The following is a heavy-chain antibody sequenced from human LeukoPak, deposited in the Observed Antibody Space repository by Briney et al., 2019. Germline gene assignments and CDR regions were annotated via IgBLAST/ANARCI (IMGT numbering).Heavy chain of an antibody. Sequence: ASVKVSCKASGYTFTSYEMHWVRQAPGQSLERMGWINTDNGDTRYLQSLQDRVTITRDTSATTVYMELSSLTSEDTAVYFCARELFGQFSFDFWGQGTLVTVSS. V-gene: IGHV1-3*04. D-gene: IGHD3-10*01. J-gene: IGHJ4*02. CDR3: ARELFGQFSFDF. CDR1: GYTFTSYE. CDR2: INTDNGDT.